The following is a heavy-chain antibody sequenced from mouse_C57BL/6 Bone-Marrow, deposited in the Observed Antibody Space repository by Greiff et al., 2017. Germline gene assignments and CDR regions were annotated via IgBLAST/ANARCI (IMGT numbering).Heavy chain of an antibody. CDR1: GYTFTSYG. CDR2: IYPRSGNT. Sequence: QVQLKQSGAELARPGASVKLSCKASGYTFTSYGISWVKQRTGQGLEWIGEIYPRSGNTYYNEKFKGKATLTADKSSSTAYMELRSLTSEYSAVYFCARWDYGSSPAWFAYWGQGTLVTVSA. D-gene: IGHD1-1*01. J-gene: IGHJ3*01. CDR3: ARWDYGSSPAWFAY. V-gene: IGHV1-81*01.